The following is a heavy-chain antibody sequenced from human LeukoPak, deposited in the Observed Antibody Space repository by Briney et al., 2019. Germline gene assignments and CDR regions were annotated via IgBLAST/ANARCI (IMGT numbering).Heavy chain of an antibody. Sequence: ASVKVSCKASGGTFSSYAISWVRQAPGQGLEWMGRIIPILGIANYAQKFQGRVTITADKSTSTAYMELSSLRSEDTAVYYCARATVTTVGFDYWGQGTLVTVSS. CDR1: GGTFSSYA. CDR2: IIPILGIA. CDR3: ARATVTTVGFDY. J-gene: IGHJ4*02. V-gene: IGHV1-69*04. D-gene: IGHD4-4*01.